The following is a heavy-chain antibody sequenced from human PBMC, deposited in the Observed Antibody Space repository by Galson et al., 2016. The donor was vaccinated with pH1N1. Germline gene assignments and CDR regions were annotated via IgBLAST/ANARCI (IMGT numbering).Heavy chain of an antibody. CDR3: VKDGIVGTTRVVPFDY. V-gene: IGHV3-73*01. CDR2: IRSKAESYAT. J-gene: IGHJ4*02. D-gene: IGHD1-26*01. CDR1: GFTFSGSA. Sequence: SLRLSCAASGFTFSGSAMHWVRQASGKGLEWVGRIRSKAESYATAYAASMKGRFTISRDDSKNTTFLQMNSLNTEDTAGYYWVKDGIVGTTRVVPFDYWGQGRLVTVSS.